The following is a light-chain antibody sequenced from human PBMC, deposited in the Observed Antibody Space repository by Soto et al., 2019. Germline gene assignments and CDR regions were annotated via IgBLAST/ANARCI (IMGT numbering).Light chain of an antibody. V-gene: IGLV1-51*02. J-gene: IGLJ3*02. CDR1: TSNIANNY. Sequence: QSVLTQPPSVSAAPGQTVTISCSGSTSNIANNYVSWYQQLPGTAPKLLIYENNLRPSGIPDRFSGSKSGTSATLGITGLQTGDEADYYCGTWDSSLSAGVFGGGTQLTVL. CDR3: GTWDSSLSAGV. CDR2: ENN.